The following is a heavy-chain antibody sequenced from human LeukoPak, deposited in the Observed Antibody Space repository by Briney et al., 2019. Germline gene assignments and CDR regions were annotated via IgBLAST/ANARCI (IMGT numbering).Heavy chain of an antibody. CDR2: IYYGGST. Sequence: SETLSLTCTVSGGSISSSSYYWGWIRQPPGKGLEWIGSIYYGGSTYYNPSLKSRVTISVDTSKNQFSLRLSSVTAADTAVYYCARLRLTFESRYCSGGSCHRYYYYMDVWGKGTTVTISS. CDR1: GGSISSSSYY. V-gene: IGHV4-39*01. CDR3: ARLRLTFESRYCSGGSCHRYYYYMDV. D-gene: IGHD2-15*01. J-gene: IGHJ6*03.